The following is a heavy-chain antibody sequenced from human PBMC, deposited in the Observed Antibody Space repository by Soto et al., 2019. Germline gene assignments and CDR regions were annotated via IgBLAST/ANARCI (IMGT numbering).Heavy chain of an antibody. D-gene: IGHD6-13*01. Sequence: PSETLSLTCTVSGGSISSSSYYWGWIRQPPGKGLEWIGSIYSSGSTYYNPSLKSRVTISVDTSKNQFSLKLSSVTAADTAVYYCARHAQQLDYYYYGMDVWGQGTTVTVSS. CDR2: IYSSGST. V-gene: IGHV4-39*01. CDR1: GGSISSSSYY. CDR3: ARHAQQLDYYYYGMDV. J-gene: IGHJ6*02.